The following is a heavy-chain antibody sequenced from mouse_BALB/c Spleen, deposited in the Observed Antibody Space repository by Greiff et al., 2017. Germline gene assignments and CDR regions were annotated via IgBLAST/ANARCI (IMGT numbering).Heavy chain of an antibody. CDR1: GYAFTNYL. CDR3: AILLRLRGAMDY. D-gene: IGHD1-2*01. J-gene: IGHJ4*01. V-gene: IGHV1-54*01. CDR2: INPGSGGT. Sequence: QVQLQQSGAELVRPGTSVKVSCKASGYAFTNYLIEWVKQRPGQGLEWIGVINPGSGGTNYNEKFKGKATLTADKSSSTAYMQLSSLTSDDSAVYFCAILLRLRGAMDYWGQGTSVTVSS.